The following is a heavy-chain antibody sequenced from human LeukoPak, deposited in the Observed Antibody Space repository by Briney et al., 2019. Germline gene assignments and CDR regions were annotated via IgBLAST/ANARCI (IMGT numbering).Heavy chain of an antibody. CDR1: GFTFSSYA. CDR3: AKWGWKLL. CDR2: IGVGGDNT. Sequence: QTGGSLRLSCAASGFTFSSYAMNWVRQAPGKGLEWVSFIGVGGDNTNYANSVKGRFTISRDNSKNTLYLQMNSLRVEDTAVYYCAKWGWKLLGGQGTRVTVSS. V-gene: IGHV3-23*01. J-gene: IGHJ4*02. D-gene: IGHD3-10*01.